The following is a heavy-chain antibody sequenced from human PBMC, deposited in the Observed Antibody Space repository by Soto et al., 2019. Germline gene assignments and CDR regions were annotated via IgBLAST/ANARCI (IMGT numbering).Heavy chain of an antibody. V-gene: IGHV4-59*01. CDR1: WGSIGSFY. CDR3: ARDSRSYEGFWSGYFDY. D-gene: IGHD3-3*01. CDR2: IYYSGST. J-gene: IGHJ4*02. Sequence: SETLSLTSTVSWGSIGSFYWSWIRQPPRKGLEWIGYIYYSGSTNYNPSLKSRVTISVDTSKNQFSLKLSSVTAADTAVYYCARDSRSYEGFWSGYFDYWGQGTLVTVSS.